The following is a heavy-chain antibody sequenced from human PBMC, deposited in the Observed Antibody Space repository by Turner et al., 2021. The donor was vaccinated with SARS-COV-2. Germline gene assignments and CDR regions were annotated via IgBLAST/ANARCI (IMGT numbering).Heavy chain of an antibody. CDR3: VTRWDMVVSLNGMDV. Sequence: QVQLLQSGAEVKKPGSSVKVSCKVSGLTLSEFSLHWLRQAPAKGLEWLGGSDRENGGTAYALEFQGRVRMIEDTSTNTADMVLNSLRPDDTAVYYCVTRWDMVVSLNGMDVWGQGTTVTVSS. D-gene: IGHD2-8*02. CDR1: GLTLSEFS. J-gene: IGHJ6*02. CDR2: SDRENGGT. V-gene: IGHV1-24*01.